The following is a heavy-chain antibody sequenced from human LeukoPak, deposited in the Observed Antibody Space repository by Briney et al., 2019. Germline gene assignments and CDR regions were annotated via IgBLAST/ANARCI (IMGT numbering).Heavy chain of an antibody. CDR3: ARDAAASEDYYFDY. V-gene: IGHV3-23*01. D-gene: IGHD6-13*01. J-gene: IGHJ4*02. Sequence: PGGSLRLSCAASGFTFSSYAMSWVRQAPGKGLEWVSGISGSGRDTYYADSVKGRFTLSRDNSKNTLYLQMNSLRAEDTAVYFCARDAAASEDYYFDYWGQGTLVTVSS. CDR2: ISGSGRDT. CDR1: GFTFSSYA.